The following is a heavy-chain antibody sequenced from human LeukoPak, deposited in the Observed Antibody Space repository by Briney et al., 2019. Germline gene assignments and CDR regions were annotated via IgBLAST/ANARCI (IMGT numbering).Heavy chain of an antibody. CDR1: GGSFSGYY. Sequence: SETLSLTCAVYGGSFSGYYWSWIRQPPGKGLEWIGEINQSGSTNYNPSLESRVTISLDTSKNQFSLKLSSVTAADTAVYFCAILSIGYCSSTSCFGHPQAFDLWGQGTMVTVSS. V-gene: IGHV4-34*01. J-gene: IGHJ3*01. CDR3: AILSIGYCSSTSCFGHPQAFDL. CDR2: INQSGST. D-gene: IGHD2-2*01.